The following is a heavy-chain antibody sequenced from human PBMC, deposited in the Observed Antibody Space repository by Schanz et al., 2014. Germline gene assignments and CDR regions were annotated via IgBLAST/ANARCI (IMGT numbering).Heavy chain of an antibody. Sequence: VQLVESGGGLVKPGGSLRLSCAASGFTFISYDIHWVRQAPGKGLEWVAVIRYDGRNKNFVESVKGRFTISRDNAKNSLYLQMNSLRAEDTAVYYCARPSDSSWYMDVWGKGTTVTVSS. V-gene: IGHV3-33*08. CDR3: ARPSDSSWYMDV. D-gene: IGHD2-21*02. CDR2: IRYDGRNK. J-gene: IGHJ6*03. CDR1: GFTFISYD.